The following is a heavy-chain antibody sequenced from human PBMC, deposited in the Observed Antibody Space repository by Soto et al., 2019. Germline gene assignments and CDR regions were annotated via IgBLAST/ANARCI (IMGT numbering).Heavy chain of an antibody. D-gene: IGHD1-1*01. V-gene: IGHV3-74*01. Sequence: EVQLVESGGGLVQPGGSLRLSCAASGFTFSSYWMHWVRQAPGKGLVWVARIHDDGSITNYADSVKGRFTISRDNAKNTLYLQMNSLRVDDTAVYYCARTGDGHHDFLDYWGQGALVSVSS. CDR3: ARTGDGHHDFLDY. CDR2: IHDDGSIT. CDR1: GFTFSSYW. J-gene: IGHJ4*02.